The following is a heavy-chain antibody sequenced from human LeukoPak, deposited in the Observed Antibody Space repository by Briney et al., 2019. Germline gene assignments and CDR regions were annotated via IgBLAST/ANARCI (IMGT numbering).Heavy chain of an antibody. CDR1: GFTFRSYA. D-gene: IGHD3-22*01. Sequence: GGCLRLSCIASGFTFRSYAMSWVRQAPGKGLEWVSAISGSGGSTYYADSVKGRFTISRDNSKNTLYLQMNSLRAEDTAVYYCAKDPNYYDSSGYYPWGQGTLVTVSS. J-gene: IGHJ5*02. V-gene: IGHV3-23*01. CDR2: ISGSGGST. CDR3: AKDPNYYDSSGYYP.